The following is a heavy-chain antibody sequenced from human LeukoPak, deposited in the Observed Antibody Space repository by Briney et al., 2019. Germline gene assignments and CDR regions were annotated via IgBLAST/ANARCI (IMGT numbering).Heavy chain of an antibody. CDR1: GGSFSGYY. CDR2: INHSGST. Sequence: SETLSLTCAVYGGSFSGYYWSWIRQPPGKGLEWIGEINHSGSTNYNPSLKGRVTISVDASKNQFSLKLSSVTAADTAVYYCARGSDVAFDIWGQGTMVTVSS. D-gene: IGHD2-15*01. J-gene: IGHJ3*02. CDR3: ARGSDVAFDI. V-gene: IGHV4-34*01.